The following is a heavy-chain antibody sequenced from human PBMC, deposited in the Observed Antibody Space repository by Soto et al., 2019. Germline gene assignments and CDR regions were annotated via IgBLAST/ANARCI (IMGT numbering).Heavy chain of an antibody. CDR2: IYYSGST. V-gene: IGHV4-39*01. Sequence: SSETLSLTCTVFGGSISSSSYYWGWIRQPPGKGLEWIGSIYYSGSTYYNPSLKSRVTISVDTSKNQFSLKLSSVTAADTAVYYCARHTPAISISDHWGQGTLVT. CDR1: GGSISSSSYY. D-gene: IGHD2-15*01. CDR3: ARHTPAISISDH. J-gene: IGHJ4*02.